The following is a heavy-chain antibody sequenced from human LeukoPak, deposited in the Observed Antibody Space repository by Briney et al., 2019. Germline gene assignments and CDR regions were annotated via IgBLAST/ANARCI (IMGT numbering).Heavy chain of an antibody. CDR2: IYYSGNS. CDR3: AGDSYGTDS. V-gene: IGHV4-59*01. CDR1: GGSISNYY. Sequence: SETLSLTCTVSGGSISNYYWSWIRQPPGKGLQWIGYIYYSGNSNYNPSLKSRVTISIDTAKNRFSLKLTSVTAADTAVYYCAGDSYGTDSWGQGTLVTVSS. J-gene: IGHJ5*01. D-gene: IGHD5-18*01.